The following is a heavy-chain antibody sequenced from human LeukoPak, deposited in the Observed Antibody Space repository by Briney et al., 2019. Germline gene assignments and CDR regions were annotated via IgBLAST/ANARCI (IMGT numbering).Heavy chain of an antibody. CDR3: ARVRDDYGGRLFDS. J-gene: IGHJ4*02. V-gene: IGHV4-34*01. CDR1: GGSFSGYY. CDR2: INHSGST. Sequence: PSETLSLTCAVYGGSFSGYYWSWIRQPPGKGLEWIGEINHSGSTNYNPSLKSRVTISVDTSKNQFSLKLRSVTAADTAVYYCARVRDDYGGRLFDSWGQGTLVTVSS. D-gene: IGHD4-17*01.